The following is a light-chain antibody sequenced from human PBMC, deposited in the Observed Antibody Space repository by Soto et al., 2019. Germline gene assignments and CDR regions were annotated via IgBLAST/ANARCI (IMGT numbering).Light chain of an antibody. J-gene: IGLJ2*01. V-gene: IGLV2-14*01. CDR2: GVS. CDR3: TSYSSSSTLIV. Sequence: QSALTQPASVSGSPGQSISISCTGTSSDVGGYNYVSWYQQHPGKAPKLMIYGVSSRPSGVSNRFSGSKSGNTASLTISGRQDEDEADYYCTSYSSSSTLIVFGGGTKLTVL. CDR1: SSDVGGYNY.